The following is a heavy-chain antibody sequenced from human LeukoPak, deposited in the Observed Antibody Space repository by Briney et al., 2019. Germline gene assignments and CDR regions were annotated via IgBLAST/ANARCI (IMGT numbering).Heavy chain of an antibody. D-gene: IGHD3-3*01. V-gene: IGHV3-21*01. CDR3: ARGVSSPIFRFDP. CDR1: GFTFSSYS. Sequence: GGSLRLSCAASGFTFSSYSMNWVRQAPGKGLEWVSSISSSSSYIYYADSVKGRFTIPRDNAKSSLYLQMNSLRAEDTAVYYCARGVSSPIFRFDPWGQGTLVTVSS. CDR2: ISSSSSYI. J-gene: IGHJ5*02.